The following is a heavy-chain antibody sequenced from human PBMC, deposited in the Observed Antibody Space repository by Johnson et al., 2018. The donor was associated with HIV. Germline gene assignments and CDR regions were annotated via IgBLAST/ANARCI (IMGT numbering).Heavy chain of an antibody. CDR3: VKPPFYAFDI. V-gene: IGHV3-23*04. Sequence: VQLVESGGALVQPGGSLRLSCAASGFTFSNYAMSWVRQAPGKGLEWVSAISGSGGNTYYADSVKGQFTISRDNSKNTLYLQMNSLRAEDTAVYYCVKPPFYAFDIWGQGTMVTVPS. CDR2: ISGSGGNT. CDR1: GFTFSNYA. J-gene: IGHJ3*02.